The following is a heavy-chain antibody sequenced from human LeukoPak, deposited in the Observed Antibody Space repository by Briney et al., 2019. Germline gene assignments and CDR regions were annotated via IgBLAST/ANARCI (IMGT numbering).Heavy chain of an antibody. Sequence: PGGSLRLSCAASGFTFSNAWMTWVRQAPGKGLEWVGRIKSKTAGGTIDYAAPVKGRFTISRDDSKNTLYLQMNSLKTEDTAVYYCTTGESMVGSTIHVRWADWGQGTLVTVSS. CDR3: TTGESMVGSTIHVRWAD. D-gene: IGHD1-26*01. J-gene: IGHJ4*02. CDR1: GFTFSNAW. CDR2: IKSKTAGGTI. V-gene: IGHV3-15*01.